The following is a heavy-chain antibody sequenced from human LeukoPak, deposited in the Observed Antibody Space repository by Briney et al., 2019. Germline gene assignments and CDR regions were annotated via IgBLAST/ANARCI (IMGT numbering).Heavy chain of an antibody. CDR3: AKAGRFESNYYGMDV. V-gene: IGHV3-23*01. D-gene: IGHD3-3*01. CDR1: GFTFSDYY. J-gene: IGHJ6*02. CDR2: ISGSGGKT. Sequence: GGSLRLSCAASGFTFSDYYMSWIRQAPGKGLEWVSGISGSGGKTYYADSVRGRFTVSRDNSKSTLYLQMNSLRAEDTAVYNCAKAGRFESNYYGMDVWGQGTTVTVSS.